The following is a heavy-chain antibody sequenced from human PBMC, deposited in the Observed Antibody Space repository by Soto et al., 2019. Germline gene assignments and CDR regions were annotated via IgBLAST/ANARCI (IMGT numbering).Heavy chain of an antibody. CDR1: GGSISSYY. J-gene: IGHJ4*02. V-gene: IGHV4-59*01. D-gene: IGHD6-13*01. CDR2: IYYSGST. CDR3: ARDQLAAFDY. Sequence: QVQLQESGPGLVKPSETLSLTCTVSGGSISSYYWSWIRQPPGKGLEWIGYIYYSGSTNYNPSLKSRVTISVDTSENQFSLKLSSVTAADTAVYYCARDQLAAFDYWGQGTLVTVSS.